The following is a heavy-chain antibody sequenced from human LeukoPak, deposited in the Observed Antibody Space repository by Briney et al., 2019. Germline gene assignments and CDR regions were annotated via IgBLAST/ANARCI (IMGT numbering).Heavy chain of an antibody. CDR2: IYYSGST. V-gene: IGHV4-59*01. D-gene: IGHD2-15*01. CDR1: GGSISSYY. Sequence: SETLSLTCTGSGGSISSYYWSWIRQPPGKGLEWIGYIYYSGSTNYNPSLKSRVTISVDTSKNQFSLKLSSVTAADTAVYYCAKNGGSQCYSHLDSWGQGTLVTVSS. CDR3: AKNGGSQCYSHLDS. J-gene: IGHJ4*02.